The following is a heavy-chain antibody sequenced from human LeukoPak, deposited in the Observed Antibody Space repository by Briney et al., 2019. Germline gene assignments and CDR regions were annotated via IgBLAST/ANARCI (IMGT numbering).Heavy chain of an antibody. V-gene: IGHV4-59*01. Sequence: SETLSLTCTVSGGSLSSYYWSWIRQPPGKGLEWIGYIYYSGSTNYNPSLKSRVTISVDTSKNQFSLKLSSVTAADTAVYYCARGGFGFLAPGYMDVWGKGTTVTVSS. D-gene: IGHD3-3*01. J-gene: IGHJ6*03. CDR2: IYYSGST. CDR3: ARGGFGFLAPGYMDV. CDR1: GGSLSSYY.